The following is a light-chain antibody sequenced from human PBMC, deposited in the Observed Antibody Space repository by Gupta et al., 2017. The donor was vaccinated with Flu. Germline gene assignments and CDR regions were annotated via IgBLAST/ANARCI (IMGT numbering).Light chain of an antibody. CDR1: SYIVGNQG. V-gene: IGLV10-54*02. J-gene: IGLJ3*02. CDR3: SAWDSSRSAPWV. Sequence: QAGLTPPPSVSKGLRQPATLTCTGHSYIVGNQGAAWLQQHQGHPPKLLSYKNNNRPSGSSDRCSAARSGNTSSLTITGLQPEDEADYYCSAWDSSRSAPWVFGGGTKLTVL. CDR2: KNN.